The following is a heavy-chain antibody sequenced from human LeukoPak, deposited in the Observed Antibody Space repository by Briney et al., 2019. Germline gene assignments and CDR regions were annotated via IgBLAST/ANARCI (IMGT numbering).Heavy chain of an antibody. Sequence: PGGSLRLSCAASGFTFSTYAMHWVRQAPGKGLEWVAVISFDGNNKYYTDSVKGRFTLSRDNSKNTLYLQMNSLRVEDTSVYYCARGGQSVAASMEDYWGQGTLVTVSS. CDR3: ARGGQSVAASMEDY. CDR1: GFTFSTYA. D-gene: IGHD6-6*01. J-gene: IGHJ4*02. CDR2: ISFDGNNK. V-gene: IGHV3-30-3*01.